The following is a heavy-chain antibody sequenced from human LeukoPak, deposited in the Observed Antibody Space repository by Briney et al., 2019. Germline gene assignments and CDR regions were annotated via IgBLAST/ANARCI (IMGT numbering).Heavy chain of an antibody. CDR1: GFTFSSYA. Sequence: GGSLRLSCAASGFTFSSYAMSWVRQAPGKGLEWVSAISGSGGSTYYADSVKGRFTISRDNSKNTLYLQMNSLRAEDAAVYYCAKDLNFYYGSGSYDYWGQGTLVTVSS. J-gene: IGHJ4*02. CDR2: ISGSGGST. CDR3: AKDLNFYYGSGSYDY. V-gene: IGHV3-23*01. D-gene: IGHD3-10*01.